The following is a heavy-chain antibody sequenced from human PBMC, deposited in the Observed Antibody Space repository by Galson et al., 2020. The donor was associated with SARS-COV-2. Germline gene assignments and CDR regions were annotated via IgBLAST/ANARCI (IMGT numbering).Heavy chain of an antibody. CDR3: AREERGLLWRPADHMEGLGAFDI. CDR1: GYTFTSYY. D-gene: IGHD2-21*01. CDR2: INPSGGST. Sequence: ASVKVSCKASGYTFTSYYMHWVRQAPGQGLEWMGIINPSGGSTSYAQKFQGRVTMTRDTSTSTVYMELSSLRSEDTAVYYCAREERGLLWRPADHMEGLGAFDIWGQGTMVTVSS. V-gene: IGHV1-46*01. J-gene: IGHJ3*02.